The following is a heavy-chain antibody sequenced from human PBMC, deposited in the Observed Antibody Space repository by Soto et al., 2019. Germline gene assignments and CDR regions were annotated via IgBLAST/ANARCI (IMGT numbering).Heavy chain of an antibody. V-gene: IGHV3-48*02. CDR1: GFTFSSYS. CDR3: ARDAETYDILTGYDYYYYGMDV. Sequence: EVQLVESGGGLVQPGGSLRLSCAASGFTFSSYSMNWVRQAPGKGLEWVSYISSSSSTIYYADSVKGRFTISRDNAKNSLYLQMNSLRDEDTAVYYCARDAETYDILTGYDYYYYGMDVWGQGTTVTVSS. D-gene: IGHD3-9*01. J-gene: IGHJ6*02. CDR2: ISSSSSTI.